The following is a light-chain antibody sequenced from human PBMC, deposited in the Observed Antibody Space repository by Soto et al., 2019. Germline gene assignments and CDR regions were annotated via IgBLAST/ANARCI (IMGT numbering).Light chain of an antibody. Sequence: DIQMIQSPSTLSGSVGDRVTITCRASQTISSWLAWYQQKPGKAPNLLIYVASSLQSEVPSRFSGSGSGTDFTLTITSLQPEDVATYYCQQSYGTPITFGQGTRLEIK. CDR3: QQSYGTPIT. J-gene: IGKJ5*01. CDR1: QTISSW. V-gene: IGKV1-39*01. CDR2: VAS.